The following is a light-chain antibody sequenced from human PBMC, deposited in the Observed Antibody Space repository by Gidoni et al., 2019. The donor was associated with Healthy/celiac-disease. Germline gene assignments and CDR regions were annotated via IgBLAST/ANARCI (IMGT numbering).Light chain of an antibody. CDR2: SNN. V-gene: IGLV1-44*01. J-gene: IGLJ3*02. Sequence: QSVLTQPPSASGTPGQRVTIPCSGSSSNVGSNTVIWYQQFPGSAPKLLIYSNNQRPSGVPDRFSGSKSGTSASLAISGLQSEDEADYYCAAWDDSLNGVVFGGGTKLTVL. CDR1: SSNVGSNT. CDR3: AAWDDSLNGVV.